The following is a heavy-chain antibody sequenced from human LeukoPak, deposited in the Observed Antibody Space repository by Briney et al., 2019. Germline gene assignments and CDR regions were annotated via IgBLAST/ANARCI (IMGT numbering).Heavy chain of an antibody. D-gene: IGHD2-2*01. CDR3: AKAIPVVVPAATDY. J-gene: IGHJ4*02. CDR2: ISGRGAGT. CDR1: GFTFSTSA. Sequence: GGSLRPSCAASGFTFSTSAMSWVRQAPGKGLEWVSVISGRGAGTYYADSVKGRFTVSRDDSKNTLYLQMNSLRTEDTAVYYCAKAIPVVVPAATDYWGQGTLVTVSS. V-gene: IGHV3-23*01.